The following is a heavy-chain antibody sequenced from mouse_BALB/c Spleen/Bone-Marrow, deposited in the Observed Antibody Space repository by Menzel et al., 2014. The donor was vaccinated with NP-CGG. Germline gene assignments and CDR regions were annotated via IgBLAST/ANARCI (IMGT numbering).Heavy chain of an antibody. D-gene: IGHD2-3*01. CDR1: GFTFSNYG. J-gene: IGHJ3*01. Sequence: EVKLMESGGGLVQPGGSLKLSCAASGFTFSNYGMSWVRQTPDKRLELVATINSNGDTTYYSDSVKGRFTISRDNAKNTLYLQMNSLKSEDTAMCYCARDGYYVGFAYWGQGTLVTVSA. CDR3: ARDGYYVGFAY. V-gene: IGHV5-6-3*01. CDR2: INSNGDTT.